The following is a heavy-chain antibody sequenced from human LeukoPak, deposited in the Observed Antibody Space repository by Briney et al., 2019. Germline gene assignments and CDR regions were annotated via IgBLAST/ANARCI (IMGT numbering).Heavy chain of an antibody. Sequence: GGSLRLSCAASGFTFSSYSMNWVRQAQGKGLEWVSYFSSSSSTIYYADSVKGRFTISRDNAKNSLYLQMNSLRAEYTAVYYCASGFSSTSCYYSPPDYWGQGTLVTVSS. CDR3: ASGFSSTSCYYSPPDY. J-gene: IGHJ4*02. D-gene: IGHD2-2*01. CDR2: FSSSSSTI. CDR1: GFTFSSYS. V-gene: IGHV3-48*04.